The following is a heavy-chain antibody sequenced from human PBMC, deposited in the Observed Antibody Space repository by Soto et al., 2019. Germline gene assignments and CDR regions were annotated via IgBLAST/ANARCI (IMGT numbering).Heavy chain of an antibody. J-gene: IGHJ5*02. CDR2: IIPIFGTA. V-gene: IGHV1-69*13. CDR3: AREQVNSGSYPNNWFDP. CDR1: GGTFSSYA. D-gene: IGHD1-26*01. Sequence: SVKVSCKASGGTFSSYAISWVRQAPGQGLEWMGGIIPIFGTANYAQKFQGRVTITADESTSTAYMELSSLRSEDTAVYYCAREQVNSGSYPNNWFDPWGQGTLVTVSS.